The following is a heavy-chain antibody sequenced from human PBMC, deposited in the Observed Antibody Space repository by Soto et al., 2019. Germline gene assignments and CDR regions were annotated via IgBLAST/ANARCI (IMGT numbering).Heavy chain of an antibody. CDR1: GFPFSSYA. CDR2: ISGSGGST. J-gene: IGHJ1*01. D-gene: IGHD6-19*01. Sequence: GGSLRLSCAASGFPFSSYAMSWVRPAAGKGLEWVSAISGSGGSTYYADSVKGRFTISRDNSKNTLYLQMNSLRAEDRAVYYCAKHSSGWYFGYFQHWGQGTLVTVSS. V-gene: IGHV3-23*01. CDR3: AKHSSGWYFGYFQH.